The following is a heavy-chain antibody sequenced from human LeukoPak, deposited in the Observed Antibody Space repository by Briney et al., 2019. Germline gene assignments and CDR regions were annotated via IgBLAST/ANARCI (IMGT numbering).Heavy chain of an antibody. V-gene: IGHV1-46*01. Sequence: ASVKVSCKASGYTFTSYYMHWVRQAPGQGLEWMGIINPSGGSTSYAQKFQGRVTMTRDTSISTAYMELSRLRSDDTAVYYCARDRVVVTAIRFYWFDPWGQGTLVTVSS. CDR2: INPSGGST. D-gene: IGHD2-21*02. CDR1: GYTFTSYY. CDR3: ARDRVVVTAIRFYWFDP. J-gene: IGHJ5*02.